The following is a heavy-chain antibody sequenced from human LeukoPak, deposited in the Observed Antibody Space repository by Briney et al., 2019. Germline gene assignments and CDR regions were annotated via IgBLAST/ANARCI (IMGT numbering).Heavy chain of an antibody. CDR3: ARVDRAYSDYDSWYFDL. J-gene: IGHJ2*01. D-gene: IGHD5-12*01. V-gene: IGHV3-30*04. CDR1: GFTFSSYP. CDR2: ISYDGTNK. Sequence: GRSLRLSCAASGFTFSSYPMHWVRQAPGKGLEWVAVISYDGTNKYYADSVKGRFTISRDNSKNTLYLQMNSLRAEDTAVYYCARVDRAYSDYDSWYFDLWGRGTLVTVSS.